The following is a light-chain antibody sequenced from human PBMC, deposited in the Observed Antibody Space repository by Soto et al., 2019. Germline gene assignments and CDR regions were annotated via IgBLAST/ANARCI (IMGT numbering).Light chain of an antibody. Sequence: QSALTQPASVSGSPGQSITISCTGTSSNVGGYNYVSWYQQHPGKAPKLMIYDISNRPSGVSNRFSGSQSGNTASLTISGLQAEDEADYYCSAYTLSGTWVFGGGTKLTVL. CDR3: SAYTLSGTWV. V-gene: IGLV2-14*01. CDR1: SSNVGGYNY. J-gene: IGLJ3*02. CDR2: DIS.